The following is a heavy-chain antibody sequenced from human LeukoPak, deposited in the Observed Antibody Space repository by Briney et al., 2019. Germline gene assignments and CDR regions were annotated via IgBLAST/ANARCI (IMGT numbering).Heavy chain of an antibody. Sequence: ASVKVSCKASGYTFTSYGISWVRQAPGQGLEWMGWISAYNGNTNYAQKLQGRVTMTRDTSISTAYMELSRLRSDDTAVYYCARVASSSFHNYYYYYYMDVWGKGTTVTVSS. V-gene: IGHV1-18*01. CDR3: ARVASSSFHNYYYYYYMDV. J-gene: IGHJ6*03. CDR1: GYTFTSYG. CDR2: ISAYNGNT. D-gene: IGHD6-6*01.